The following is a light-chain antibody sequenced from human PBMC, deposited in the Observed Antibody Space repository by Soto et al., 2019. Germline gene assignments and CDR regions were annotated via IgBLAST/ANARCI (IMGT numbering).Light chain of an antibody. Sequence: EIVLTQSPATLSLSPGERATLSCRASQKFGANLAWYQQKPGQAPRLLIFGVSTRAAGIPGRFSGSGSGVDFTITISSLQSEYSAVYYCHHYSDWRAFGQGTKVEIK. CDR3: HHYSDWRA. CDR1: QKFGAN. V-gene: IGKV3-15*01. CDR2: GVS. J-gene: IGKJ1*01.